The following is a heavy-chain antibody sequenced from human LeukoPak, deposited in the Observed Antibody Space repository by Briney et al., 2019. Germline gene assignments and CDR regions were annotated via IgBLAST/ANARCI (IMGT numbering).Heavy chain of an antibody. CDR2: ISPYNDNT. D-gene: IGHD4-17*01. Sequence: ASVKVSCKASGYTFTSYYMHWVRQAPGQGLEWMGWISPYNDNTNYAQKLEGRVTLTTDTSMGTAYMELRSLRSDDTAVYYCARAYNYGDAGLPRDWGQGTLVTVSS. V-gene: IGHV1-18*04. CDR1: GYTFTSYY. J-gene: IGHJ4*02. CDR3: ARAYNYGDAGLPRD.